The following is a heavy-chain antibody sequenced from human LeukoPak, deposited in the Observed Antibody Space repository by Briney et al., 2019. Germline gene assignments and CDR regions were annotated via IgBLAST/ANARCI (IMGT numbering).Heavy chain of an antibody. Sequence: SETLSLTCIVSGGSVSSGSSYWSWIRQPPGKGLEWIGYIYHSGSTYYNPSLKSRVTISVDRSKNQFSLKLSSVTAADTAVYYCARVGYYYDSSGYYGYYFDYWGQGTLVTVSS. CDR1: GGSVSSGSSY. J-gene: IGHJ4*02. CDR3: ARVGYYYDSSGYYGYYFDY. CDR2: IYHSGST. V-gene: IGHV4-30-2*01. D-gene: IGHD3-22*01.